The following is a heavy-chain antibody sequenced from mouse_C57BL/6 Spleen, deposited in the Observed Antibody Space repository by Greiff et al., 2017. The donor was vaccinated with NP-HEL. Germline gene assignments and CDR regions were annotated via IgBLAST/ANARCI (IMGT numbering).Heavy chain of an antibody. V-gene: IGHV3-6*01. CDR2: ISYDGSN. J-gene: IGHJ3*01. CDR1: GYSITSGYY. Sequence: VQLKESGPGLVKPSQSLSLTCSVTGYSITSGYYWNWIRQFPGNKLEWMGYISYDGSNNYNPSLKNRISITRDTSKNQFFLKLNSVTTEDTATYYCARGGGGYEGGLAYWGQGTLVTVSA. D-gene: IGHD2-2*01. CDR3: ARGGGGYEGGLAY.